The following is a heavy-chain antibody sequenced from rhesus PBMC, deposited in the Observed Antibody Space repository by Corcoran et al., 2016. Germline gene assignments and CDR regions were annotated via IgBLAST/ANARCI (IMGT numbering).Heavy chain of an antibody. V-gene: IGHV4-169*01. CDR2: IYGSGSST. Sequence: QLQLQESGPGLVKPSETLSVTCAVSGGSISSSYWSWIRQAPGKGLEWIGYIYGSGSSTNYNPSLKRRVTLSVDTSKNQLSLKLSSVTAADTAVYYCARGSRYYYFDYWGQGVLVTVSS. J-gene: IGHJ4*01. CDR1: GGSISSSY. D-gene: IGHD1-44*02. CDR3: ARGSRYYYFDY.